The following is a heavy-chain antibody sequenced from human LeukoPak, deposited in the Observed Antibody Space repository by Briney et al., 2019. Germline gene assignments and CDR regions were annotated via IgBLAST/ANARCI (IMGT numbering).Heavy chain of an antibody. Sequence: PGGSLRLSCAASGFTFRDYAMHWVRQAPGKGLEWVAVISYDGNNKYYADSVKGRFTISRDNAKNSLYLQMNSLRDEDTAVYYCATVTTPTGSWGQGTLVTVSS. CDR1: GFTFRDYA. CDR2: ISYDGNNK. D-gene: IGHD4-17*01. J-gene: IGHJ5*02. CDR3: ATVTTPTGS. V-gene: IGHV3-30*03.